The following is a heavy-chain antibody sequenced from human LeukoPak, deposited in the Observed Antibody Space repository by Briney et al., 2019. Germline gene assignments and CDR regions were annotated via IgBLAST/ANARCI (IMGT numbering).Heavy chain of an antibody. J-gene: IGHJ4*02. V-gene: IGHV3-7*05. D-gene: IGHD2-2*01. CDR1: GFTFSSYW. Sequence: GGSLRLSCAASGFTFSSYWMSWVRQAPGKGLEWVANIKQDGSAKYYVDSVKGRLTISRDNSKNSLYLQMNSLRAEDTAVYYCARTQCISTRCSHYFDYWGQGTLVTVSS. CDR3: ARTQCISTRCSHYFDY. CDR2: IKQDGSAK.